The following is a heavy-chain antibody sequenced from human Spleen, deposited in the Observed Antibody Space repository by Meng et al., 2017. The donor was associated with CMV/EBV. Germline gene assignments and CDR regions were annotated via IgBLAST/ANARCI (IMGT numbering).Heavy chain of an antibody. Sequence: GGSLRLSCAASGFTFSKYAMNWVRQAPGKGLEWVSSVSGSGDNTYYATSVKGRLTISRDNSKNMLYLQMNSLGAEDAAVYYCAKDFYSRDGYNSLFEYWGQGTLVTVSS. J-gene: IGHJ4*02. CDR3: AKDFYSRDGYNSLFEY. D-gene: IGHD5-24*01. CDR2: VSGSGDNT. CDR1: GFTFSKYA. V-gene: IGHV3-23*01.